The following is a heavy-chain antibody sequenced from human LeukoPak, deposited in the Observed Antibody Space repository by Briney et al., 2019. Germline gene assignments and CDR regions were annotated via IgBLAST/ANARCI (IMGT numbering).Heavy chain of an antibody. Sequence: GGSLRLSCAASGFIFRSYSMNWVRQAPGKGLEWVSYISSSSSYTNYADSVKGRFTISRDNAKNSLYLQMNSLRAEDTAVYYCARVPRREWLVEGYYFDYWGQGTLVTVSS. CDR1: GFIFRSYS. J-gene: IGHJ4*02. D-gene: IGHD6-19*01. CDR3: ARVPRREWLVEGYYFDY. V-gene: IGHV3-21*05. CDR2: ISSSSSYT.